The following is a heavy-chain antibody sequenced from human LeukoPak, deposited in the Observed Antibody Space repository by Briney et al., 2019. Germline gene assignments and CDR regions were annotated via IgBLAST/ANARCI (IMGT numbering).Heavy chain of an antibody. Sequence: PSETLSLTCTVSGYSISSGYYWGWIRPPPGKGLEWIGSIYHSGSTYYNPSLKSRVTISVDTSKNQFSLKLSSVTAADTAVYYCARIVSPRDNAFDIWGQGTMVTVSS. CDR2: IYHSGST. CDR3: ARIVSPRDNAFDI. D-gene: IGHD3-16*02. CDR1: GYSISSGYY. J-gene: IGHJ3*02. V-gene: IGHV4-38-2*02.